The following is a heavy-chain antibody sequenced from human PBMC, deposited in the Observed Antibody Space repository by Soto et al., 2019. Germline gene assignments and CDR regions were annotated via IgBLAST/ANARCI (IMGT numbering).Heavy chain of an antibody. Sequence: QVQLVQSEAEVKKPGASVKVSCKASGYTFTSYGISWVRQAPGQGLEWMGWISAYNGNTNYAQKLQGRVTMTTDTSTSTAYMELRSLRSDDTAVYYCARDEGAYCSGGSCYSDYWGQGTLVTVSS. V-gene: IGHV1-18*01. CDR1: GYTFTSYG. D-gene: IGHD2-15*01. CDR3: ARDEGAYCSGGSCYSDY. CDR2: ISAYNGNT. J-gene: IGHJ4*02.